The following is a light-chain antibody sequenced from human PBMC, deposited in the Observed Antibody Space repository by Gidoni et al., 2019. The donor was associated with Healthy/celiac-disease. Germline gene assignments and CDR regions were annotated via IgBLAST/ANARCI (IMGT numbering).Light chain of an antibody. CDR1: QSVSSY. J-gene: IGKJ1*01. Sequence: EIALTQSPATLSLSPGERATLSCRASQSVSSYLAWYQQKPGQAPRLLIYDASNRATGIPARFSGSESGTDFTLTISSLEPEDFAVYYCQQRSNWPPWTFGQGTKVEIK. CDR3: QQRSNWPPWT. CDR2: DAS. V-gene: IGKV3-11*01.